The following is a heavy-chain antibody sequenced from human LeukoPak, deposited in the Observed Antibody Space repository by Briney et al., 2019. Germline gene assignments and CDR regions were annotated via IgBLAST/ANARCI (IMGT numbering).Heavy chain of an antibody. V-gene: IGHV4-59*12. Sequence: ETLSLTCTVSGGSISSYYWSWIRQPPGKGLEWIGYIYYSGSTNYNPSPKSRVTMSVDTSKNQFSLKLSSVTAADTAVYYCARGPPPDFDCWGQGTLVTVSS. CDR2: IYYSGST. CDR3: ARGPPPDFDC. CDR1: GGSISSYY. J-gene: IGHJ4*02.